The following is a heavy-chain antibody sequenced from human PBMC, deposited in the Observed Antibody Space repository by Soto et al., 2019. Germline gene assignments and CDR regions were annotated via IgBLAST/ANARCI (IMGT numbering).Heavy chain of an antibody. CDR3: VKDLLQNTVTTCGS. J-gene: IGHJ5*02. V-gene: IGHV3-23*01. CDR2: IAGDGSNI. CDR1: EVTFRKYA. Sequence: EVQLLESGGGLVQPGGSLRLSCTASEVTFRKYAMSWIRQAPGKGLEWVSAIAGDGSNINYADSVRGRFTISRDNPRNTLYLQMSSLRVEDTAVYYCVKDLLQNTVTTCGSWGQGTLVTVSS. D-gene: IGHD4-17*01.